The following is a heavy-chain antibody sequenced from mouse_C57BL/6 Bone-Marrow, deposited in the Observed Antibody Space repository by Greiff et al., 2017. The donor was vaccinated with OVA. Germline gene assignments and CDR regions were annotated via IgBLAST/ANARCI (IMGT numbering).Heavy chain of an antibody. CDR3: ATYYSNLFDY. D-gene: IGHD2-5*01. V-gene: IGHV3-6*01. CDR2: ISYDGSN. Sequence: ESGPGLVKPSQSLSLTCSVTGYSITSGYYWNWIRQFPGNKLEWMGYISYDGSNNYNPSLKNRISITRDTSKNQFFLKLNSVTTEDTATYYCATYYSNLFDYWGQGTTLTVSS. CDR1: GYSITSGYY. J-gene: IGHJ2*01.